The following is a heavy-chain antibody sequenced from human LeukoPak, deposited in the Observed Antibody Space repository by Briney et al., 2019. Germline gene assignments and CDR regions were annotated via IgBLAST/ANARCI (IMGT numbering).Heavy chain of an antibody. V-gene: IGHV4-34*01. J-gene: IGHJ4*02. Sequence: SETLSLTCAVYGGSFSGYYWSWIRQPPGKGLEWIGEINHSGSTNYNPSLKSRVTISVDTSKNQFSLKLSSVTAADTAVYYCARGLDIVVVPAAALYFDYWGEGTLVTVSS. CDR1: GGSFSGYY. CDR2: INHSGST. CDR3: ARGLDIVVVPAAALYFDY. D-gene: IGHD2-2*03.